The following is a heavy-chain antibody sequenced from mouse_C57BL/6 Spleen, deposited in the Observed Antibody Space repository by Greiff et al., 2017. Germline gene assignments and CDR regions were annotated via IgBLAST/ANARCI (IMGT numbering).Heavy chain of an antibody. CDR2: INYDGSST. CDR1: GFTFSDYY. J-gene: IGHJ1*03. V-gene: IGHV5-16*01. Sequence: EVHLVESEGGLVQPGSSMKLSCTASGFTFSDYYMAWVRQVPEKGLEWVANINYDGSSTYYLDSLKSRFILSRDNAKNILYLQMRSLKSEDTATYYCAREGPDWYFDVWGTGTTVTVSS. CDR3: AREGPDWYFDV.